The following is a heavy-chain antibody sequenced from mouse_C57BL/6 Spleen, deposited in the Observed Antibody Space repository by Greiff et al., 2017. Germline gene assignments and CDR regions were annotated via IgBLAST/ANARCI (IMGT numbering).Heavy chain of an antibody. D-gene: IGHD2-4*01. CDR2: IDPSDSYT. V-gene: IGHV1-69*01. J-gene: IGHJ1*03. CDR1: GYTFTSYW. Sequence: QVQLQQSGAELVMPGASVKLSCKASGYTFTSYWMHWVKQRPGQGLEWIGEIDPSDSYTNYNQKFKGKSTLTVDKSSSTAYMQLSSLTSEDSAVYYCARGLRHWYFDVWGTGTTVTVSS. CDR3: ARGLRHWYFDV.